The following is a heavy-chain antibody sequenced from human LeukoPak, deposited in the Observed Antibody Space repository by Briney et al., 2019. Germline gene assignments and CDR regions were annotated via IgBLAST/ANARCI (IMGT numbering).Heavy chain of an antibody. CDR3: ARARTGTTSPFDY. J-gene: IGHJ4*02. V-gene: IGHV3-20*04. CDR2: INWNGGRT. CDR1: AFSFDDSG. Sequence: PGGSLRLSCEASAFSFDDSGMSWGRPAPGKGLEWVSGINWNGGRTGYAESAKGALTISRDNVKNSLYLQRNSLRAEDTALYYCARARTGTTSPFDYWGEGTLVTVSS. D-gene: IGHD1-1*01.